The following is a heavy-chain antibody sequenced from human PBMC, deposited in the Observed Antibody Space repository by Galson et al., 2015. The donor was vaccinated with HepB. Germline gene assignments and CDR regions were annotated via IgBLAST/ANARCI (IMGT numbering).Heavy chain of an antibody. CDR3: ARDCTRWWELPVGWFDP. J-gene: IGHJ5*02. CDR1: GFTFSSYW. D-gene: IGHD1-26*01. CDR2: IKQDGSEK. Sequence: SLRLSCAASGFTFSSYWMSWVRQAPGKGLEWVANIKQDGSEKYYVDSVKGRFTISRDNAKNSLYLQMNSLRAEDTAVYYCARDCTRWWELPVGWFDPWGQGTLVTVSS. V-gene: IGHV3-7*03.